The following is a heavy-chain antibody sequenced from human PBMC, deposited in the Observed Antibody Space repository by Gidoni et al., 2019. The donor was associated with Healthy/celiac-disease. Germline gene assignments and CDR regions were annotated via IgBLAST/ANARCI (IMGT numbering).Heavy chain of an antibody. Sequence: QVQLQESGPGLVKPSQTLSLTCTVSGGSISSGSYYWSWIRQPAGKGLEWIGRIYTSGSTNYNPSLKSRVTISVDTSKNQFSLKLSSVTAADTAVYYCAREPYCSSTSCYTSNLSPLDVWGQGTTVTVSS. V-gene: IGHV4-61*02. CDR1: GGSISSGSYY. CDR2: IYTSGST. J-gene: IGHJ6*02. D-gene: IGHD2-2*02. CDR3: AREPYCSSTSCYTSNLSPLDV.